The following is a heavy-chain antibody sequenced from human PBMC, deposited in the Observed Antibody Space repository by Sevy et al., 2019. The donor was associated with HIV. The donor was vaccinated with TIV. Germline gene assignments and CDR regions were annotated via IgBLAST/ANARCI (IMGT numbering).Heavy chain of an antibody. Sequence: GGSLRLSCAASGFTISTYWVTWVRQAPGKGLEWVANIKQDGSVKKYLDSVRGRFTISRDNAKNSVYLEMNSLRAEDTAVYYCARNREWELLYYYYYGMDVWGQGTTVTVSS. CDR1: GFTISTYW. CDR3: ARNREWELLYYYYYGMDV. CDR2: IKQDGSVK. V-gene: IGHV3-7*01. J-gene: IGHJ6*02. D-gene: IGHD1-26*01.